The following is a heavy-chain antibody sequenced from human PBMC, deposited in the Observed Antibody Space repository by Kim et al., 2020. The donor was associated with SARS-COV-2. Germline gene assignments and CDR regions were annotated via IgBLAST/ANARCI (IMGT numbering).Heavy chain of an antibody. V-gene: IGHV3-7*03. J-gene: IGHJ4*02. CDR1: GFTFRSYW. CDR3: ARDGILSYTSSWDY. D-gene: IGHD6-13*01. CDR2: IKEDGSVK. Sequence: GGSLRLSCGVYGFTFRSYWMSWVRQAPGKGLEWVANIKEDGSVKQYVDSVKGRFTISRDNARNSLYLQMNSLGADDTAVYYCARDGILSYTSSWDYWGPGSLVTVSS.